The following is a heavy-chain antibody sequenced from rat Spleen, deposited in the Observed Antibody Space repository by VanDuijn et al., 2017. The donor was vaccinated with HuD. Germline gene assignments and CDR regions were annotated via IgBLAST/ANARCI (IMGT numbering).Heavy chain of an antibody. J-gene: IGHJ3*01. CDR1: GYSITNTYR. D-gene: IGHD1-4*01. Sequence: EVQLQESGPGLVKPSQSLSLTCSVTGYSITNTYRWNWIRKFPGNKLEWMGYINSAGSTSYNPSLKSRISITRDKSKNQFFLQLNSVTTEDTATYYCARSLNYPGITGFAYWGQGTLVTVSS. CDR2: INSAGST. V-gene: IGHV3-3*01. CDR3: ARSLNYPGITGFAY.